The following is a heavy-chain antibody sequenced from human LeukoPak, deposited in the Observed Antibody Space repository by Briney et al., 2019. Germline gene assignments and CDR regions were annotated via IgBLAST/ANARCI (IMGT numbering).Heavy chain of an antibody. CDR3: ARHGSLLEWSHPRAFDI. V-gene: IGHV5-51*01. J-gene: IGHJ3*02. CDR1: GYSFTSYW. CDR2: IYPGDSDT. D-gene: IGHD3-3*01. Sequence: RGESLKISCKGSGYSFTSYWIGWVRQMPGKGLEWMGIIYPGDSDTRYSPSFQGQVTISADKSISTAYLQWSSLKASDTAMYYCARHGSLLEWSHPRAFDIWGQGTMVTVSS.